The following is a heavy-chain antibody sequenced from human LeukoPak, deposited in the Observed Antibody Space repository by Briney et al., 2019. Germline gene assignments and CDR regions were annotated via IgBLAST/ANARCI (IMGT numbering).Heavy chain of an antibody. D-gene: IGHD3/OR15-3a*01. V-gene: IGHV3-48*03. CDR2: IDSSASTT. J-gene: IGHJ4*02. CDR1: RFYFSTYD. CDR3: ARGRALIYDS. Sequence: GGSLRLSCTASRFYFSTYDMNWVRQVPGKGLEWVSYIDSSASTTYYAGSVQGRFTISRDNARNSLYLQMNTLRVADTAVYYCARGRALIYDSWGRGTLVTVSS.